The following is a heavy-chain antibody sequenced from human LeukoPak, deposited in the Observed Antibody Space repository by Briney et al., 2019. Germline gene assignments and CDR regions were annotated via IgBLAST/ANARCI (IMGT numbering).Heavy chain of an antibody. CDR3: ARDSQDVATRYYYYMDV. V-gene: IGHV4-59*12. CDR1: GGSISSYY. J-gene: IGHJ6*03. CDR2: IYYSGST. D-gene: IGHD5-12*01. Sequence: SETLSLTCTVSGGSISSYYWSWIRQPPGKGLEWIGYIYYSGSTNYNPSLKSRVTISVDTSKNQFSLKLSSVTAADTAVYYCARDSQDVATRYYYYMDVWGKGTTVTVSS.